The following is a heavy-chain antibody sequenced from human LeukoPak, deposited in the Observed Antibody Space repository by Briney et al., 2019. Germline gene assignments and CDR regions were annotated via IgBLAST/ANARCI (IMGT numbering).Heavy chain of an antibody. D-gene: IGHD3-10*01. CDR1: GGSISSYY. J-gene: IGHJ5*02. CDR2: IYATGST. V-gene: IGHV4-4*09. Sequence: SETLSLTCTVSGGSISSYYWSWLRQPPGKGLEWLGYIYATGSTNYNPSLKSRVTISVDTSKNQFSLNLRSVSAGDTAVYYCTRHGSVRSPLGPWGQGTLVTVSS. CDR3: TRHGSVRSPLGP.